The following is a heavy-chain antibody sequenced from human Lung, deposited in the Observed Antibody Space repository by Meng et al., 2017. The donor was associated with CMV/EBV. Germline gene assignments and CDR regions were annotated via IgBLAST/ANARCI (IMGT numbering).Heavy chain of an antibody. CDR1: GDSITNHNW. V-gene: IGHV4-4*02. Sequence: VHLRVSGPALVKPSETLSLTCAVSGDSITNHNWWAWVRQPPGKGLEWIGEIPHRGSSAYNPSLKSRVSMSIDKSKNQFSLKLTSVTAADTAVYHCLRRSGGSVWGQGTLVTGSS. CDR3: LRRSGGSV. D-gene: IGHD3-10*01. CDR2: IPHRGSS. J-gene: IGHJ1*01.